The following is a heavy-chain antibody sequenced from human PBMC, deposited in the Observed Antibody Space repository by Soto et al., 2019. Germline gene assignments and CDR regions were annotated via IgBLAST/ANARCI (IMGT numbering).Heavy chain of an antibody. CDR1: GGSFSGYY. CDR3: ARGGAGRGSNYDILAGYYRGNYYYGMDV. D-gene: IGHD3-9*01. Sequence: PSETLSLTCAVYGGSFSGYYWSWIRQPPGKGLEWIGEITHSGSTNYNPSLKSRVTISVDTSKNQFSLKLSPVTAADTAVYYCARGGAGRGSNYDILAGYYRGNYYYGMDVWGQGTTVTVSS. CDR2: ITHSGST. V-gene: IGHV4-34*01. J-gene: IGHJ6*02.